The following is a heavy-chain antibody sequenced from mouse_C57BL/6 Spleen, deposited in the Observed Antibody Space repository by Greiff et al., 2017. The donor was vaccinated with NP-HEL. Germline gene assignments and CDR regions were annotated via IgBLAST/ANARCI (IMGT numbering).Heavy chain of an antibody. Sequence: QVQLQQSGPGLVQPSQSLSITCTVSGFSLTSYGVHWVRQSPGKGLEWLGVIWSGGSTDYNAAFISRLSISKDNSKSQVFFKMNSLQADDTAIYYCARRGRLPYYFDYWGQGTTLTVSS. CDR1: GFSLTSYG. CDR3: ARRGRLPYYFDY. J-gene: IGHJ2*01. D-gene: IGHD2-2*01. CDR2: IWSGGST. V-gene: IGHV2-2*01.